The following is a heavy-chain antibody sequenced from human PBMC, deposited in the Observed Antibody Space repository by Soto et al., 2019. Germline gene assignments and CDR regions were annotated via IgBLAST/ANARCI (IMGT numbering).Heavy chain of an antibody. CDR1: GSTFISYA. CDR2: ISGSGDAT. D-gene: IGHD3-3*01. Sequence: PGGSLRLSCAASGSTFISYAMSWVRQAPGKGLEWVSVISGSGDATYYAESVKGRFTISRDNSKNTLYLQMNSLRVEDTAVYYCVRVEYYDLPNWFDPWGQGTLVTVYS. V-gene: IGHV3-23*01. J-gene: IGHJ5*02. CDR3: VRVEYYDLPNWFDP.